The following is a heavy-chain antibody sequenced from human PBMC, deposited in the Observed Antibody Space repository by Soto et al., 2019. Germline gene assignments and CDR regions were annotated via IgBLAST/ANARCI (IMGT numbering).Heavy chain of an antibody. V-gene: IGHV2-5*02. Sequence: QITLKESGPTLVKPTQTLTLTCTFSGFSLSTRGVGVGWIRQPPGKALEWLALLYWDDDEGYSPSLKSRLTITKDISKNQVVLTVTTMDPVDTATYFCAHRPRGYSYYFASWGQGTLVTVSS. D-gene: IGHD5-18*01. J-gene: IGHJ4*02. CDR1: GFSLSTRGVG. CDR3: AHRPRGYSYYFAS. CDR2: LYWDDDE.